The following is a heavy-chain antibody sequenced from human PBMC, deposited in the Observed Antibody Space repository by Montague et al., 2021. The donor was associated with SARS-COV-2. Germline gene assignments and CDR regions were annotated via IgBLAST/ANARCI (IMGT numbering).Heavy chain of an antibody. D-gene: IGHD2-15*01. J-gene: IGHJ4*02. CDR3: ARLTAGYCSGGSCYWGTGFDY. Sequence: TLSLTCTVSGGSISSGGYYWSWLRQHPGKGLEWIGYIYYSGSTYYNPSLKSRVTISVDTSKNQFSLKSSSVTAADTAVYYCARLTAGYCSGGSCYWGTGFDYWGQGTLVTVSS. V-gene: IGHV4-31*03. CDR1: GGSISSGGYY. CDR2: IYYSGST.